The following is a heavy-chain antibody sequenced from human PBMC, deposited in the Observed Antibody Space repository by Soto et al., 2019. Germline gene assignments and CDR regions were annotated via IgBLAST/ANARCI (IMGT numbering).Heavy chain of an antibody. D-gene: IGHD3-22*01. CDR2: INPSGGST. J-gene: IGHJ5*02. Sequence: ASVTVSCTASGYTFTSYYMHWVRQAPGQGLEWMGIINPSGGSTSYAQKFQGRVTMTRDTSTSTVYMELSSLRSEDTAVYYCAREVIVVVRTNWFDPWGQGTLVTVSS. CDR1: GYTFTSYY. CDR3: AREVIVVVRTNWFDP. V-gene: IGHV1-46*01.